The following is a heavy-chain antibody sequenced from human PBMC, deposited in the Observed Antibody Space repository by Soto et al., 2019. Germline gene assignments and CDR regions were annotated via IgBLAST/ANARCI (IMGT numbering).Heavy chain of an antibody. D-gene: IGHD6-19*01. CDR3: ARGGGVGIAVAGSPNYKPLDY. Sequence: WETLSLTCTVSGGSISSYYWSWIRQPPGKGLEWIGYIYYSGSTNYNPSLKSRVTISVDTSKNQFSLKLSSVTAADTAVYYCARGGGVGIAVAGSPNYKPLDYWGQGTLVTVSS. CDR2: IYYSGST. J-gene: IGHJ4*02. V-gene: IGHV4-59*01. CDR1: GGSISSYY.